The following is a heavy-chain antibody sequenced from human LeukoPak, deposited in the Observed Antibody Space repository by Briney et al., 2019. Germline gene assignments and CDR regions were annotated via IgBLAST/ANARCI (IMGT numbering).Heavy chain of an antibody. CDR2: ISSSGSTI. V-gene: IGHV3-48*03. Sequence: GGSLRLSCAASGFTFSSYEMNWVRQAPGKGLEWVSYISSSGSTIYYADSVKGRFTISRDNAKNSLYLQMNSLRAEDTAVYYRARDLGGYSYFDYWGQGTLVTVSS. CDR3: ARDLGGYSYFDY. CDR1: GFTFSSYE. J-gene: IGHJ4*02. D-gene: IGHD5-18*01.